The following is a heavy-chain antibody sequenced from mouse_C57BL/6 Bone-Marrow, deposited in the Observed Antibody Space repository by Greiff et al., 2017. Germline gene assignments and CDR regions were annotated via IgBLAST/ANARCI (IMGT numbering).Heavy chain of an antibody. CDR1: GFNIKDDY. J-gene: IGHJ1*03. D-gene: IGHD1-1*01. V-gene: IGHV14-4*01. Sequence: EVQLQQSGAELVRPGSSVKLSCTASGFNIKDDYMHWVKQRPEQGLEWIGWIDPENGDTEYASKFQGKATITADTSSNTAYLQLSSLISEDTAVYYCTYYYGSSGWYFDVWGTGTTVTVSS. CDR3: TYYYGSSGWYFDV. CDR2: IDPENGDT.